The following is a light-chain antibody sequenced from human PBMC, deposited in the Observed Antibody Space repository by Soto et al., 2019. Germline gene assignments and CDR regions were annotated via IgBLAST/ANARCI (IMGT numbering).Light chain of an antibody. J-gene: IGKJ1*01. CDR1: QTISSW. CDR3: QHYNSYSEA. CDR2: KAS. V-gene: IGKV1-5*03. Sequence: IQKAHSPSTLSVSIGDRGPKACRASQTISSWLAWYQQKPGKAPKLLIYKASTLKSGVPSRFSGSGSGTEFTLTISSLQPDDFATYYCQHYNSYSEACGQGTKVDIK.